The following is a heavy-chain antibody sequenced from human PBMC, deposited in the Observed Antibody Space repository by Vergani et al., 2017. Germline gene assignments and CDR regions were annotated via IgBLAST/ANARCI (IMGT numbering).Heavy chain of an antibody. CDR1: GGPFKNSA. CDR3: ARDRDYGDYGAFDI. CDR2: IITFFGTT. J-gene: IGHJ3*02. V-gene: IGHV1-69*13. Sequence: QVQLVQSGAEVKKPGSSVKVSCKASGGPFKNSAFSWVRQVPGQGLEWMGRIITFFGTTDYAQKFQGRVTITADKSTSTAYMELSSLRSEDTAVYYCARDRDYGDYGAFDIWGQGTMVTVSS. D-gene: IGHD4-17*01.